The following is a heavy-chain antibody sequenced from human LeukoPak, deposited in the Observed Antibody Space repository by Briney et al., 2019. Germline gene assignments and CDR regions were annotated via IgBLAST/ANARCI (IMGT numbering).Heavy chain of an antibody. CDR1: GFTFSSYA. CDR2: ISGSGGST. D-gene: IGHD2-2*01. V-gene: IGHV3-23*01. J-gene: IGHJ5*02. CDR3: AKLPAAVYNWFDP. Sequence: EGSLRLSCAASGFTFSSYAMSWVRQAPGKGLEWVSSISGSGGSTYYADSVKGRFTISRDNSKNTLYLQMNSLRAEDTAVYYCAKLPAAVYNWFDPYGQGTLVTVSS.